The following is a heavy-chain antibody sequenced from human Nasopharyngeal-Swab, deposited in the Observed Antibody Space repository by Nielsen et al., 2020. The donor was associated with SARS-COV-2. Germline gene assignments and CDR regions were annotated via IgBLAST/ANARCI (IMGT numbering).Heavy chain of an antibody. Sequence: ASVKVSFKASGYTFTSYAMHWVRQAPAQRLEWMGWINAGNGNTKYSQKFQGRVTITRDTSASTAYMELSSLRSEDTAVYYCARGAYSSGWYGSYNYYYGMDVWGQGTTVTVSS. CDR3: ARGAYSSGWYGSYNYYYGMDV. J-gene: IGHJ6*02. CDR1: GYTFTSYA. D-gene: IGHD6-19*01. V-gene: IGHV1-3*01. CDR2: INAGNGNT.